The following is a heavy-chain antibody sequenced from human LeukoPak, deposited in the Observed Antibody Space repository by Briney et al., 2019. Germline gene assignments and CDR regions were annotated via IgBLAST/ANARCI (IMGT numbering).Heavy chain of an antibody. Sequence: GGSLRLSCAASGFTFSSYSMNWVRQVPGRGPEWVANVNRDGSETYYLDSVKGRFTISRDNAKSSLNLQMNSLRAEDTALYYCVRNNAMDVWGQGTAVIVSS. CDR2: VNRDGSET. D-gene: IGHD2-8*01. CDR1: GFTFSSYS. CDR3: VRNNAMDV. J-gene: IGHJ6*02. V-gene: IGHV3-7*03.